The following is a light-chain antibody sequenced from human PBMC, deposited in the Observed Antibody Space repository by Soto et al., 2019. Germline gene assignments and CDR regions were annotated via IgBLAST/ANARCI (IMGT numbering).Light chain of an antibody. CDR3: QHLNSFPFT. CDR1: QGIGSL. J-gene: IGKJ5*01. CDR2: GAS. V-gene: IGKV1-9*01. Sequence: IELTQSPSSLSASIGHRFTITCRASQGIGSLLAWYQHKPGEGPKLLIYGASTLQSGVPSRFSGRGSGTDFTLTISSLQPEDFATYYCQHLNSFPFTFGQGTRREIK.